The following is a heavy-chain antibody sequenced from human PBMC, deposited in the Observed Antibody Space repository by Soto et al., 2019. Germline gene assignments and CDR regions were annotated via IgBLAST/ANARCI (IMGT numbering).Heavy chain of an antibody. CDR2: IIPLFRSP. V-gene: IGHV1-69*01. CDR1: GDSFSSSA. CDR3: ARLPSIGYYPPSDD. Sequence: QVQLVQSGAEVKKPGSSVKVSCKASGDSFSSSAISWVRQAPGHGLEWMGGIIPLFRSPKSAQKFQGRLTITADESTDTAYMELSSLTSEDTAVYFCARLPSIGYYPPSDDWGQGTLVTVSS. D-gene: IGHD3-22*01. J-gene: IGHJ4*02.